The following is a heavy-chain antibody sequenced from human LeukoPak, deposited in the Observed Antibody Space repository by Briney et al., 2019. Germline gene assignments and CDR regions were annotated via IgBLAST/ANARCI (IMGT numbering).Heavy chain of an antibody. Sequence: PSETLSLTCTVSGGSIRSSYYYWGWIRQPPGKGLEWIGYIYYSGSTYYNPSLKSRVTISVDTSKNQFSLKLSSVTAADTAVYYCARGGILSDAFDIWGQGTMVTVSS. CDR3: ARGGILSDAFDI. CDR2: IYYSGST. D-gene: IGHD5-18*01. J-gene: IGHJ3*02. CDR1: GGSIRSSYYY. V-gene: IGHV4-30-4*08.